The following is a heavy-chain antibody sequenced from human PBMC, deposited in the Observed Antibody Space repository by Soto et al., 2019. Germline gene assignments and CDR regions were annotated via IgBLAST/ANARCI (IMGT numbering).Heavy chain of an antibody. CDR3: ARELYGDYGVHY. J-gene: IGHJ4*02. CDR2: ITSSSSTI. V-gene: IGHV3-48*01. Sequence: GGSLRLSSAASGFTFNNFNMNWVRQAPGKGLEWVSYITSSSSTIYYADSVKGRFTISRDNAKNSLYLQVNSLRAEDTAVYYCARELYGDYGVHYWGQGTLVTVSP. D-gene: IGHD4-17*01. CDR1: GFTFNNFN.